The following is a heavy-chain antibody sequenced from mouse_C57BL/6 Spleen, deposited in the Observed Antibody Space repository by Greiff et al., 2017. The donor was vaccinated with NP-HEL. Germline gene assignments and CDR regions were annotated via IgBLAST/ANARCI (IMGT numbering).Heavy chain of an antibody. D-gene: IGHD4-1*01. V-gene: IGHV3-6*01. CDR1: GYSITSGYY. Sequence: DVKLQESGPGLVKPSQSLSLTCSVTGYSITSGYYWNWIRQFPGNKLEWMGYISYDGSNNYNPSLKNRISITRDTSKNQFFLKLNSVTTEDTATYYCARVNWDVDYWGQGTTLTVSS. CDR2: ISYDGSN. CDR3: ARVNWDVDY. J-gene: IGHJ2*01.